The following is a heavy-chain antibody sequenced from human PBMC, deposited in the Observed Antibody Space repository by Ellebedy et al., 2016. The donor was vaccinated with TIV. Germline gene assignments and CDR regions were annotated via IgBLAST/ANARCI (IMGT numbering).Heavy chain of an antibody. J-gene: IGHJ4*02. CDR1: GFTVSPYY. D-gene: IGHD3-16*01. Sequence: GGSLRLSXAASGFTVSPYYMAWVRQAPGKWLEWVANINEDGGQKYYVDSVRGRFTISRDNSKNSLYLQMNRLRFEDTAIYYCARGGSTRPDYWGQGTLVTVSS. CDR3: ARGGSTRPDY. CDR2: INEDGGQK. V-gene: IGHV3-7*01.